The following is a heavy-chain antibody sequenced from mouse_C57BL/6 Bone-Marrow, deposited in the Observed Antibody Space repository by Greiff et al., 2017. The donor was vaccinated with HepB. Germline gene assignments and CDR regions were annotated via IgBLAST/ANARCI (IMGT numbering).Heavy chain of an antibody. CDR2: IYPGSGST. CDR3: AREGSNYDYYAMDY. V-gene: IGHV1-55*01. Sequence: VQLQQPGAELVKPGASVKMSCKASGYTFTSYWITWVKQRPGQGLAWIGDIYPGSGSTNYNEKFKSKATLTVDTSSSTAYMQLSSLTSEDSAVYYCAREGSNYDYYAMDYWGQGTSVTVSS. CDR1: GYTFTSYW. J-gene: IGHJ4*01. D-gene: IGHD2-5*01.